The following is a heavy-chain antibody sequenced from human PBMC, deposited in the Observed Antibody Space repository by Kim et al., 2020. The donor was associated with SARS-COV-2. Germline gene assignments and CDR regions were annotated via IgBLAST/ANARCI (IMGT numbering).Heavy chain of an antibody. CDR2: NFGNADK. D-gene: IGHD4-17*01. V-gene: IGHV1-3*01. J-gene: IGHJ4*02. CDR3: ARNYGCDF. Sequence: NFGNADKKYSEKFQGRVTITRDTSANTAYMELSSLRSEDTAVYYCARNYGCDFWGQGTLVTVSS.